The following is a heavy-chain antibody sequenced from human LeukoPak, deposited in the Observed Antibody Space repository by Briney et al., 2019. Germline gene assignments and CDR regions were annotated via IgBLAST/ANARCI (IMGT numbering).Heavy chain of an antibody. D-gene: IGHD4-11*01. Sequence: SETLSLTRTVSGGSISSGSYYWSWIRQPAGKGLEWIGRIYTSGSTYYNPSLKSRVTISVDTSKNQFSLKLSSVTAADTAVYYCASHSNYGYYFDYWGQGTLVTVSS. CDR3: ASHSNYGYYFDY. J-gene: IGHJ4*02. CDR2: IYTSGST. CDR1: GGSISSGSYY. V-gene: IGHV4-61*02.